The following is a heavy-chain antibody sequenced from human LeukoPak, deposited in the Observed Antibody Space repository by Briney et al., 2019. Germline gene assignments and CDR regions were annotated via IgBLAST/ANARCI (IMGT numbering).Heavy chain of an antibody. CDR2: ICGSGEST. D-gene: IGHD2-2*01. CDR1: GITLRNYA. V-gene: IGHV3-23*01. Sequence: GGSLRLSCAASGITLRNYAMTWVRQAPGKGLQWVSVICGSGESTYYADSVRGRFTISRDNSKNMLYLHMNSLRAEDTAVYYCAKDRDCSSTGCYLYDNWGQGTLVIVSS. CDR3: AKDRDCSSTGCYLYDN. J-gene: IGHJ4*02.